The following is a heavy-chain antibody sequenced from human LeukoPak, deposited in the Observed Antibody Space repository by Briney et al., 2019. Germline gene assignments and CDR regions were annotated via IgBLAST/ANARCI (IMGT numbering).Heavy chain of an antibody. CDR3: AREPPGNYDSSGHYYAYFDC. D-gene: IGHD3-22*01. V-gene: IGHV3-48*02. CDR1: GLTFSGYD. CDR2: ISSGSSTI. J-gene: IGHJ4*02. Sequence: PGGSLRLSCAASGLTFSGYDMHWVRQAPGKGLEWVSYISSGSSTIYYADSVEGRFTISRDNAKNSLYLQMNSLTDEDTAVYYCAREPPGNYDSSGHYYAYFDCWGQGTLVTVSS.